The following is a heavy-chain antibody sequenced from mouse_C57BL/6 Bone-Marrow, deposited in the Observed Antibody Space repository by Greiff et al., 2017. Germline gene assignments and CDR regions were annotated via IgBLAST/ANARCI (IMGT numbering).Heavy chain of an antibody. CDR1: GYAFSSSW. D-gene: IGHD1-1*01. V-gene: IGHV1-82*01. CDR2: IYPGDGDT. J-gene: IGHJ1*03. CDR3: ARFCDRGSSYVRYFDV. Sequence: QVQLQQPGAELVKPGASVKISCKASGYAFSSSWMNWVKQRPGKGLEWIGRIYPGDGDTNYNGKFKGKATLTADKSSSTAYMQLSSLTSEDSAVYFCARFCDRGSSYVRYFDVWGTGTTVTVSS.